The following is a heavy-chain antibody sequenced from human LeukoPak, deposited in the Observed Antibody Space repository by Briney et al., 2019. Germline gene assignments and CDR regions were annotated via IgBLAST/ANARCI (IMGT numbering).Heavy chain of an antibody. CDR3: ARRGYSYVHIDY. J-gene: IGHJ4*02. CDR2: INHSGST. CDR1: GGSFSGYY. Sequence: SETLSLTCAVYGGSFSGYYWSWIRQPPVKGLEWIGEINHSGSTNYNPSLKSRVTISVDTSKNQFSLKLSSVTAADTAVYYCARRGYSYVHIDYWGQGTLVTVSS. D-gene: IGHD5-18*01. V-gene: IGHV4-34*01.